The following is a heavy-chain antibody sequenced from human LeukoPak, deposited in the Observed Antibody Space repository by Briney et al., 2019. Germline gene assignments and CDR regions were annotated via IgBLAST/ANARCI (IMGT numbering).Heavy chain of an antibody. V-gene: IGHV4-59*01. CDR2: IYYTGNT. CDR3: VRSKSGAYGWFDP. Sequence: PSETLSLTCTVSGGFISGYFWTWLRQPPGKGLEWIGYIYYTGNTNYNPSLKSRVTISIDTSKNHFSLNVNSVTAADAAMYYCVRSKSGAYGWFDPWGPGTLVTVSS. D-gene: IGHD2-15*01. CDR1: GGFISGYF. J-gene: IGHJ5*02.